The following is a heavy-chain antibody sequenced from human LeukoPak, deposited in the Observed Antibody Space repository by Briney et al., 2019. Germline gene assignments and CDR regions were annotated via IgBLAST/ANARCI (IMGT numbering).Heavy chain of an antibody. V-gene: IGHV4-31*03. CDR2: IYYSGSA. Sequence: PSETLSLTCTVSGGSISSGGYYWSWIRQHPGKGLEWIGYIYYSGSAHYNPSLKSRVTISVDTSKNQFSLKLSSVTAADTAVYYCARGSRIAGWFDPWGQGTLVTVSS. J-gene: IGHJ5*02. CDR1: GGSISSGGYY. CDR3: ARGSRIAGWFDP. D-gene: IGHD1-14*01.